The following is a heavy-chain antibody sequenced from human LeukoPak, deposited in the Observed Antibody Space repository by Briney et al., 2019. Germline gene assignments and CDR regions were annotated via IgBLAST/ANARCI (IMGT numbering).Heavy chain of an antibody. CDR3: ARDPYSSTWSYGMDV. Sequence: GGSLRLSCAASGFTFSSYWMSWVRQAPGKGLEWVADIKQDGSEEVYVDSVEGRFTISRDNAKNSLFLQMNTLRAEDTAVYYCARDPYSSTWSYGMDVWGQGTTVTVSS. V-gene: IGHV3-7*05. CDR1: GFTFSSYW. J-gene: IGHJ6*02. D-gene: IGHD6-6*01. CDR2: IKQDGSEE.